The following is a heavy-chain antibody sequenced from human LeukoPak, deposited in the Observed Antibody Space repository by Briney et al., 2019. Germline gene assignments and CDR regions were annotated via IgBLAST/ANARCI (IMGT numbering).Heavy chain of an antibody. J-gene: IGHJ3*02. CDR2: IYTSGST. D-gene: IGHD4-23*01. CDR3: ARSPHFGVNPEDAFDI. V-gene: IGHV4-61*02. CDR1: GGSISSGSYY. Sequence: PSQTLSLTCTVSGGSISSGSYYWSWIRQPAGKGLEWIGRIYTSGSTNYNPSLKSRVTISVDTSKNQFSLKLSSVTAADTAVYYCARSPHFGVNPEDAFDIWGQGTMVTVSS.